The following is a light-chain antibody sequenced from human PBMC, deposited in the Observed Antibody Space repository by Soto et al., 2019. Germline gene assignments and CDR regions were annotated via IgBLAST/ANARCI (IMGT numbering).Light chain of an antibody. CDR2: DAS. CDR3: QQRSEWPIT. Sequence: EIVLTQSPGTRSVSPGERATLSCRASQSVSSNLAWYQQKPGQAPRLPIYDASTRATGIPARFSGSGSGTDFTLTISSLEPEDFAVYYCQQRSEWPITFGQGTRLEI. V-gene: IGKV3-11*01. CDR1: QSVSSN. J-gene: IGKJ5*01.